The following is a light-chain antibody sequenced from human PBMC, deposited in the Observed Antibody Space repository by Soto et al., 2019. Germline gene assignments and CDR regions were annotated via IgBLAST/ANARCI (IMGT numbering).Light chain of an antibody. Sequence: EIVLTQSPGTLSLSPGERATLSCRASQSVSSSYLAWYQQKPGQAPRLLIYGASSRATGIPDRFSGSGSGTDFTLTISSIEPEDFAVYYCQQRSNWPPGITFGQGTRLEIK. CDR2: GAS. V-gene: IGKV3D-20*02. J-gene: IGKJ5*01. CDR3: QQRSNWPPGIT. CDR1: QSVSSSY.